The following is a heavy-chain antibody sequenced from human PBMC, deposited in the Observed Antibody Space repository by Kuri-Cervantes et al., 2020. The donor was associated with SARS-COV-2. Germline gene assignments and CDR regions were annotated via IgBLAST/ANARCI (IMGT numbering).Heavy chain of an antibody. J-gene: IGHJ4*02. CDR3: ASGGITMIVVAHPFDY. CDR1: GGTFSSYA. Sequence: SVKVSCKASGGTFSSYATSWVRQAPGQGLEWMGRIIPIFGIANYAQKFRGRVTITADKSTSTAYMELSSLRSEDTAVYYCASGGITMIVVAHPFDYWGQGTLVTVSS. D-gene: IGHD3-22*01. V-gene: IGHV1-69*04. CDR2: IIPIFGIA.